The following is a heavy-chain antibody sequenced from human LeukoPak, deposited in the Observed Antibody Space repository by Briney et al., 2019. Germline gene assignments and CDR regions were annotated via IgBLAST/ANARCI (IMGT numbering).Heavy chain of an antibody. D-gene: IGHD3-3*01. Sequence: SVKVSCKASGGTFSSYAISWVRQAPGQGLEWMGGIIPIFGTASYAQKFQGRVTITADESTSTAYMELSSLRSEDTAVYYCARLRLRYTRSGDSTSYEVFDIWGQGTVVTVSS. J-gene: IGHJ3*02. CDR2: IIPIFGTA. CDR3: ARLRLRYTRSGDSTSYEVFDI. V-gene: IGHV1-69*01. CDR1: GGTFSSYA.